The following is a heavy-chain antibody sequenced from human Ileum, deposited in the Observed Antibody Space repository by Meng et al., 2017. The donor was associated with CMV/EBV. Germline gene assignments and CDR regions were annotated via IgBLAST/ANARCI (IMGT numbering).Heavy chain of an antibody. V-gene: IGHV4-34*01. D-gene: IGHD1-7*01. J-gene: IGHJ4*02. CDR1: GGSFSGYY. CDR2: INHSGST. CDR3: ARGSYNGNYPRRHYFDY. Sequence: SETLSLTCAVYGGSFSGYYWSWIRQPPGKGLEWIGEINHSGSTNYNPSLKSRVTISVDTSKNQFSLKLSSVTAADTAVYYCARGSYNGNYPRRHYFDYWGQGTLVTVSS.